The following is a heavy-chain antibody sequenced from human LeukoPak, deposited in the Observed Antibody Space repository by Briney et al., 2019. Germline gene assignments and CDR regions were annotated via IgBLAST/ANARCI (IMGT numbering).Heavy chain of an antibody. D-gene: IGHD5-12*01. CDR2: IYYSGST. V-gene: IGHV4-39*07. J-gene: IGHJ4*02. Sequence: SETLSLTCTVSGGSISSSSYYWGWIRQPPGKGLEWIGSIYYSGSTYYNPSLKSRVTISVDTSKNQFSLKLSSVTAADTAVYYCARDIVAKIDYWGQGTLVTVSS. CDR3: ARDIVAKIDY. CDR1: GGSISSSSYY.